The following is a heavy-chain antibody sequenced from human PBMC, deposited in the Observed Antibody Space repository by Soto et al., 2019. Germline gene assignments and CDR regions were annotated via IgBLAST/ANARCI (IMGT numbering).Heavy chain of an antibody. Sequence: GASVKPSSKASGYTYTSCGMSWVRQSPGQGLEWMGWISAYNGNTNYAQKLQGRVTMTTDTSTSTAYMELRSLRSDDTAVYYCARDVTTGYYDFWSGNDAFDIWGQGTMVTVSS. V-gene: IGHV1-18*01. CDR3: ARDVTTGYYDFWSGNDAFDI. CDR2: ISAYNGNT. D-gene: IGHD3-3*01. CDR1: GYTYTSCG. J-gene: IGHJ3*02.